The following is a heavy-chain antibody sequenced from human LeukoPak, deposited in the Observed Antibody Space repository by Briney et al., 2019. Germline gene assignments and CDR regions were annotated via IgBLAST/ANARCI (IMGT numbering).Heavy chain of an antibody. CDR1: GFTFSDYY. CDR2: IKQDGSEK. CDR3: ATPYYGSGSYLPLAY. J-gene: IGHJ4*02. Sequence: GGSLRLSCAASGFTFSDYYMSWIRQAPGKGLEWVANIKQDGSEKYYVDSVKGRFTISRDNAKNSLYLQMNSLRAEDTAVYYCATPYYGSGSYLPLAYWGQGTLVTVSS. V-gene: IGHV3-7*01. D-gene: IGHD3-10*01.